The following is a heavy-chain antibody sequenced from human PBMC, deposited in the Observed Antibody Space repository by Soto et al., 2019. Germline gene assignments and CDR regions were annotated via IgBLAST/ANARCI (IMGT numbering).Heavy chain of an antibody. V-gene: IGHV4-38-2*01. CDR2: IYHSGST. D-gene: IGHD2-15*01. Sequence: SETLSLTCAVSGYSISSGYYWGWIRQPPGKGLEWIGSIYHSGSTYYNPSLKSRVTISVDTSKNQFSLKLSSVTAADTAVYYCARRVATRGIYYFDYWGQGTLVTVSS. J-gene: IGHJ4*02. CDR1: GYSISSGYY. CDR3: ARRVATRGIYYFDY.